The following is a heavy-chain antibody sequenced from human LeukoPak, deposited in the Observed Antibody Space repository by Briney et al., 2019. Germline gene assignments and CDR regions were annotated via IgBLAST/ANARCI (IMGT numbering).Heavy chain of an antibody. CDR3: ARDPHSSGWFLDAFDI. D-gene: IGHD6-19*01. J-gene: IGHJ3*02. Sequence: SETLSLTCTVSGYSISSGYYWGWIRQPPGKRPEWIGSIYHSGSTYYNPSLKSRVAISVDTSKNQFSLKLSSVTAADTAVYYCARDPHSSGWFLDAFDIWGQGTMVTVSS. V-gene: IGHV4-38-2*02. CDR2: IYHSGST. CDR1: GYSISSGYY.